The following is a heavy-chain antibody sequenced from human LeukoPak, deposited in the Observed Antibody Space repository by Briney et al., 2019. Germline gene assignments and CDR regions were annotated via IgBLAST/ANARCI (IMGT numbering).Heavy chain of an antibody. D-gene: IGHD4-17*01. CDR2: INHSGST. CDR1: GGSFSGYY. Sequence: SETPSLTCAVYGGSFSGYYWSWIRQPPGKGLEWIGEINHSGSTNYNPSLKSRVTISVDTSKNQFSLKLSSVTAADTAVYYCARGLTTMVYWGQGTLVTVSS. CDR3: ARGLTTMVY. J-gene: IGHJ4*02. V-gene: IGHV4-34*01.